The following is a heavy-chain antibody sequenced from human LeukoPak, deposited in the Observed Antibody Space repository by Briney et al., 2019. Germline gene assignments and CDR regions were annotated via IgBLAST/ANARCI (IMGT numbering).Heavy chain of an antibody. D-gene: IGHD2-8*01. V-gene: IGHV4-61*01. CDR2: IYYSGST. J-gene: IGHJ6*02. CDR3: ARSRTYPTGMDV. CDR1: GGSVSSGSYY. Sequence: SETLSLTCTVSGGSVSSGSYYWSWIRQPPGKGLEWIGYIYYSGSTNYNPSLKSRVTISVDTSKNQFSLKLSSVTAADTAVYYCARSRTYPTGMDVWGQGTTVTVSS.